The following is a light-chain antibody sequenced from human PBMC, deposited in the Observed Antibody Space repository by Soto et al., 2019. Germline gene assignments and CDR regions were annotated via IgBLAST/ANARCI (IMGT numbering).Light chain of an antibody. Sequence: SALAQPASVSWSPGQSISISCTVTSSDVGSYNYVSWYQQHPGKAPKLMIYEVSDRPSGISSRFSGSKSGNTASLTISGLQTEDEADYYCSSYTSSSTLFGTGTKAPS. V-gene: IGLV2-14*01. CDR1: SSDVGSYNY. J-gene: IGLJ1*01. CDR3: SSYTSSSTL. CDR2: EVS.